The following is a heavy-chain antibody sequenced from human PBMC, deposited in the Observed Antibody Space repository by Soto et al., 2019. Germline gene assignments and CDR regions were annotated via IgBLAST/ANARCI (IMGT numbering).Heavy chain of an antibody. CDR3: ARGNYGSGSYYKGWFDP. D-gene: IGHD3-10*01. CDR1: GYSFTSYW. CDR2: IFPGDSDT. V-gene: IGHV5-51*01. Sequence: GESLKISCKGSGYSFTSYWIGWVRQMPGKGLEWMGIIFPGDSDTRYSPSFQGQVTISADKSISTAYLQWSSLKASDTALYYCARGNYGSGSYYKGWFDPWGQGTLVTSPQ. J-gene: IGHJ5*02.